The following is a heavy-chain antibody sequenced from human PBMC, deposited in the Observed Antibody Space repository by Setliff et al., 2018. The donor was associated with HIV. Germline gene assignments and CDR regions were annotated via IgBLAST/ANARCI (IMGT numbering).Heavy chain of an antibody. CDR2: ISASSVNT. Sequence: ASVKVSCKASGYTFTTSAISWVRQAPGQGLEWVGSISASSVNTNYTQGRVTMTTDTSTRTAYMELRSLRSDDTAVYYCARVPVSSYYYYMDVWGKGTTVTVSS. J-gene: IGHJ6*03. V-gene: IGHV1-18*01. D-gene: IGHD6-13*01. CDR1: GYTFTTSA. CDR3: ARVPVSSYYYYMDV.